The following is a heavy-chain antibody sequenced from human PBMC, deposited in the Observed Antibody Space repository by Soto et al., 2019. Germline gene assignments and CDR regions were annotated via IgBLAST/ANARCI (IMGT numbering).Heavy chain of an antibody. D-gene: IGHD6-19*01. J-gene: IGHJ4*02. Sequence: SETLSLTCTVSGDSISGSSYHWGWIRQPPGKGLEWIGGIHHSGSTYYNPSLRSRATISVDPSKNQFSLNLRSVTATDTAVFYCARHGHSSGWFFFDSWGQGTLVTVSS. V-gene: IGHV4-39*01. CDR1: GDSISGSSYH. CDR3: ARHGHSSGWFFFDS. CDR2: IHHSGST.